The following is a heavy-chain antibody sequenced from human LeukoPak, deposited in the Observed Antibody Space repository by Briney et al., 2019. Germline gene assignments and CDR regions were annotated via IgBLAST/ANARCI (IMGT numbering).Heavy chain of an antibody. V-gene: IGHV4-39*01. J-gene: IGHJ5*02. CDR1: GGSISSSSYY. Sequence: PSETLSLTCTVSGGSISSSSYYWGWIRQPPGKGLEWIGSIYYSGSTYYNPSLKSRVTISVDTSKNQFSLKLSSVTAADTAVYYCARQDIVVVPAAILYWFDPWGQGTLVTVSS. CDR2: IYYSGST. CDR3: ARQDIVVVPAAILYWFDP. D-gene: IGHD2-2*01.